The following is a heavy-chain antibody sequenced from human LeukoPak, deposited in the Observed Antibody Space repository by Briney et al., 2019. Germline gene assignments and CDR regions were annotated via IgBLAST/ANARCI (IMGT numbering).Heavy chain of an antibody. CDR1: GFTLSNYW. Sequence: GGSLRLSCAASGFTLSNYWIHWVRQTPGKGLVWVSRISSDGSTTNYADSVKGRFTISRDNAKNTLYLQMNSLRAEDTAMYYCARVGYYYDDNCDAFDIWGQGTMVIASS. J-gene: IGHJ3*02. CDR3: ARVGYYYDDNCDAFDI. CDR2: ISSDGSTT. D-gene: IGHD3-22*01. V-gene: IGHV3-74*01.